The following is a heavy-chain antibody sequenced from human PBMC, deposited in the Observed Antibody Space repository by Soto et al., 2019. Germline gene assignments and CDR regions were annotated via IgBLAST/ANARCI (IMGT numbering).Heavy chain of an antibody. CDR2: IFSSGST. J-gene: IGHJ5*02. Sequence: SETLSLTCTVSGGSITDYSWVWIRQPAGKGLEWIGRIFSSGSTNYNPSLKGRITMSLDTSMNQFSLKLNSATATDTAVYFCARDQGVVVTADNWFDPWGQGILVTVSS. CDR3: ARDQGVVVTADNWFDP. D-gene: IGHD2-21*02. V-gene: IGHV4-4*07. CDR1: GGSITDYS.